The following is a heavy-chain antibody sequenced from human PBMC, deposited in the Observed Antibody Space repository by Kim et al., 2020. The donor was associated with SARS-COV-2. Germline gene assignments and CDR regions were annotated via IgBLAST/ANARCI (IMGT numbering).Heavy chain of an antibody. CDR1: GFTFSSYA. Sequence: GGSLRLSCAASGFTFSSYAMSWVRQAPGKGLEWVSAISGSGGSTYYADSVKGRFTISRDNSKNTLYLQMNSLRAEDTAVYYCAKSLGGSSWYVLRLIDYWGQGTLVTVSS. CDR3: AKSLGGSSWYVLRLIDY. CDR2: ISGSGGST. V-gene: IGHV3-23*01. D-gene: IGHD6-13*01. J-gene: IGHJ4*02.